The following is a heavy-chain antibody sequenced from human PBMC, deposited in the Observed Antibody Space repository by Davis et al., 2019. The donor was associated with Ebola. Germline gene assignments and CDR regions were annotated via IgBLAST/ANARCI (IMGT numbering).Heavy chain of an antibody. V-gene: IGHV1-18*01. CDR3: ARARGRWDVGGYLLGH. CDR1: GYNSTSYG. D-gene: IGHD1-26*01. J-gene: IGHJ4*02. CDR2: VSADNDDR. Sequence: ASVKVSCKASGYNSTSYGFSWVRQAPGQGLEWMGWVSADNDDRKYAERFQGRVTMTTESSTSTAYMELRGLTYDDTAVYFCARARGRWDVGGYLLGHWGQGTLVTVSS.